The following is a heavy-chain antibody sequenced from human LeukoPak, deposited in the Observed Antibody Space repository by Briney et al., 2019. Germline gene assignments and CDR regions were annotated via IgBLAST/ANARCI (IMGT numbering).Heavy chain of an antibody. CDR2: IYTSGST. CDR1: GGSISSYY. D-gene: IGHD2-2*01. J-gene: IGHJ6*03. V-gene: IGHV4-4*07. CDR3: AREQWGYCSSTSCNYYYYMDV. Sequence: PSETLSLTCTVPGGSISSYYWSWIRQPAGKGLEWIGRIYTSGSTNYNPSLKSRVTMSVDTSKNQFSLKLSSVTAADTAVYYCAREQWGYCSSTSCNYYYYMDVWGKGTTVTVSS.